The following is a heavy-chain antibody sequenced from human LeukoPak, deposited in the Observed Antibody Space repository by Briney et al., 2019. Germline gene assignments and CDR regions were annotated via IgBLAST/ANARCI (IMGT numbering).Heavy chain of an antibody. CDR1: GFIFSTYG. V-gene: IGHV3-33*01. CDR3: ARAVGPFDF. J-gene: IGHJ3*01. CDR2: IWYDGSNK. Sequence: GGSLRLSCAASGFIFSTYGMHCVRQAPGKGLEWVAVIWYDGSNKYYADSVKGRFTISRDNSKNTLNLQMNSLRAEDTAVYYCARAVGPFDFWGQGTMVTVSA.